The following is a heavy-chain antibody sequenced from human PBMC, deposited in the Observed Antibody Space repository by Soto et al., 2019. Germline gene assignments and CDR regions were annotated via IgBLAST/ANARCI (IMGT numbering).Heavy chain of an antibody. V-gene: IGHV5-10-1*01. CDR3: ARHAVVVVPAAFRGYYYYGMDV. D-gene: IGHD2-2*01. CDR2: IDPSDSYT. CDR1: GYSFTSYW. J-gene: IGHJ6*02. Sequence: GESLKISCKGSGYSFTSYWISWVRQMPGKGLEWMGRIDPSDSYTNYSPSFQGHVTTSADKSISTAYLQWSSLKASDTAMYYCARHAVVVVPAAFRGYYYYGMDVWGQGTTVTVSS.